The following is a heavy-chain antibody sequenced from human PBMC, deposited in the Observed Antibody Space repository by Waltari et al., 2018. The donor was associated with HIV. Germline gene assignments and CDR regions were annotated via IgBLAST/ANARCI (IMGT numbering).Heavy chain of an antibody. CDR3: ASARETMGVDFDF. CDR1: GGPFVSYS. D-gene: IGHD3-10*01. J-gene: IGHJ4*02. CDR2: IVPMSGKV. Sequence: QVQLVQSGAEVKKPGSSVKVSCKATGGPFVSYSINWVRQAHGQGPKWMGRIVPMSGKVNDAQRFQGRVAITADKATGTAYMEVNRLRSEDTAVYFCASARETMGVDFDFWGQGTLINVSS. V-gene: IGHV1-69*02.